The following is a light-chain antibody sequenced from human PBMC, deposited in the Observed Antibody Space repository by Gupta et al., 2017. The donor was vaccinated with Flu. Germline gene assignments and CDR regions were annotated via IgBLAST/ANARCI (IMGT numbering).Light chain of an antibody. CDR1: SGINVVTYR. CDR2: YKSDSDK. V-gene: IGLV5-45*03. Sequence: QAVLTQPSSLSASPGASASLTSTLRSGINVVTYRIYWYQQKPGSPPQYLLRYKSDSDKVNAPGVPSRFSGSKDSSANAGMLLICGLQSEEEADYYCVIWHNSAWVFGGGTKLTVL. J-gene: IGLJ3*02. CDR3: VIWHNSAWV.